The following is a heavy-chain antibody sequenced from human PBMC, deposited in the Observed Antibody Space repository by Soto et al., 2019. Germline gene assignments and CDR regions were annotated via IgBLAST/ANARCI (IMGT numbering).Heavy chain of an antibody. J-gene: IGHJ6*03. D-gene: IGHD3-16*01. V-gene: IGHV4-34*01. CDR2: INHSGST. Sequence: SETLSLTCAVYGGSFSGYYWSWIRQPPGKGLEWIGEINHSGSTNYNPSLKSRVTISVDTSKNQFSLKLSSVTAADTAVYYCARGWRGGYYYYYMAVWGKGTTVTVSS. CDR1: GGSFSGYY. CDR3: ARGWRGGYYYYYMAV.